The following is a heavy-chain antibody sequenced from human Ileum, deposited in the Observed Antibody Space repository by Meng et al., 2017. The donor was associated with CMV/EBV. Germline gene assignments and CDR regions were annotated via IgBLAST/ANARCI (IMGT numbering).Heavy chain of an antibody. V-gene: IGHV2-5*02. CDR3: AHSHHQFYGSGSYHFDY. CDR2: IYWDDDK. CDR1: FSLRTSGVG. D-gene: IGHD3-10*01. Sequence: FSLRTSGVGVGWIRQPPGKALEWLALIYWDDDKRYSPSLKSRLSITKDTSKNQVVLTMTNMDPVDTATYYCAHSHHQFYGSGSYHFDYWGQGTLVTVSS. J-gene: IGHJ4*02.